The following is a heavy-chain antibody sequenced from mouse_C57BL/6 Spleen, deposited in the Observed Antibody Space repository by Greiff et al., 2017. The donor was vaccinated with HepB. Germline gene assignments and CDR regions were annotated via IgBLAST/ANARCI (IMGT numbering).Heavy chain of an antibody. CDR3: ARQRVYYGSSYGDYYAMDY. V-gene: IGHV5-12*01. Sequence: EVHLVESGGGLVQPGGSLKLSCAASGFTFSDYYMYWVRQTPEKRLEWVAYISNGGGSTYYPDTVKGRFTISRDNAKNTLYLQMSRLKSEDTAMYYCARQRVYYGSSYGDYYAMDYWGQGTSVTVSS. D-gene: IGHD1-1*01. J-gene: IGHJ4*01. CDR2: ISNGGGST. CDR1: GFTFSDYY.